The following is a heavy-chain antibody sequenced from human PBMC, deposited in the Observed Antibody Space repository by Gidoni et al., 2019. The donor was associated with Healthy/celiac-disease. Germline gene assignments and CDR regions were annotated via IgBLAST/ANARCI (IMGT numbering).Heavy chain of an antibody. J-gene: IGHJ6*02. D-gene: IGHD6-13*01. V-gene: IGHV3-23*01. CDR2: ISGSGGST. CDR3: AKDYHSSSWYVLYHYYGMDV. Sequence: EVQLLESGRGLVQPGGSLRLSCAASGFTFSSYAMSWVRQAPGKGLEWVSAISGSGGSTYYADSVKGRFTISRDNSKNTLDLQMNSLRAEDTAVYYCAKDYHSSSWYVLYHYYGMDVWGQGTTVTVSS. CDR1: GFTFSSYA.